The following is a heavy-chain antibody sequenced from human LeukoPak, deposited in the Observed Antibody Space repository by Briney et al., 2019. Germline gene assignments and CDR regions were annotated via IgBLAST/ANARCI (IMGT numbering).Heavy chain of an antibody. CDR3: ASSWGGYCSGGSCYGN. CDR1: GGSFSGYY. V-gene: IGHV4-34*01. D-gene: IGHD2-15*01. Sequence: SETLSLTCAVYGGSFSGYYWSWLRQPPGKGLEWIGEIYHSGSTNYNPSLKSRVTISVDKSKNQFSLKLSSVTAADTAVYYCASSWGGYCSGGSCYGNWGQGTLVTVSS. J-gene: IGHJ4*02. CDR2: IYHSGST.